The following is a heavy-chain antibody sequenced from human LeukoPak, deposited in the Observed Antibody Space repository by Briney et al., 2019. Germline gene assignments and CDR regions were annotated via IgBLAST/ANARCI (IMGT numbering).Heavy chain of an antibody. D-gene: IGHD3-22*01. V-gene: IGHV4-39*01. CDR3: ARLRQDYYYDSSGSSSYFDL. Sequence: SETLSLTCTVSDGSISSSIYYWGWIRQPPGKGLEWVGSFYYSGSTYYNPSLRSRVTISVDTSKNQFSLKLNSVTAADTAVYYCARLRQDYYYDSSGSSSYFDLWGQGTLVTVSS. J-gene: IGHJ4*02. CDR2: FYYSGST. CDR1: DGSISSSIYY.